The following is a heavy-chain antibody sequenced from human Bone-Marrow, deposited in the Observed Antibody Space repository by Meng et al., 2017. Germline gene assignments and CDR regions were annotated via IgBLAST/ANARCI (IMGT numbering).Heavy chain of an antibody. Sequence: QLQRPESGPGLVKPSETLSLPCTVSGGSISSSSYYWGWIRQPPGKGLEWIGSIYYSGSTYYNPSLKSRVTISVDTSKNQFSLKLSSVTAADTAVYYCARDCPSPFRWFDPWGQGTLVTVSS. CDR3: ARDCPSPFRWFDP. V-gene: IGHV4-39*07. J-gene: IGHJ5*02. CDR1: GGSISSSSYY. CDR2: IYYSGST.